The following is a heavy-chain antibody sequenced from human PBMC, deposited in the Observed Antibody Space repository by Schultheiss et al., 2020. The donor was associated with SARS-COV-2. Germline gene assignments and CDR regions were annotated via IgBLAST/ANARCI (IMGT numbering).Heavy chain of an antibody. D-gene: IGHD3-3*01. V-gene: IGHV3-23*01. CDR1: GFTFSSYA. CDR3: ARDPSRGYYDFWSGYYNKYYYYYGMDV. J-gene: IGHJ6*02. Sequence: GGSLRLSCAASGFTFSSYAMSWVRQAPGKGLEWVSAISGSGGSTYYADSVKGRFTISRDNSKNTLYLQMNSLRAEDTAVYYCARDPSRGYYDFWSGYYNKYYYYYGMDVWGQGTTVTVSS. CDR2: ISGSGGST.